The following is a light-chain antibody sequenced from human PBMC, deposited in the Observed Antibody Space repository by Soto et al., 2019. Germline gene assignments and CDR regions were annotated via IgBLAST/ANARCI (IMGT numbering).Light chain of an antibody. V-gene: IGKV3D-15*01. CDR1: QSVTIY. CDR2: GAS. J-gene: IGKJ4*01. Sequence: EIVMTRSPATLSVSPGERATLSCRASQSVTIYLAWYQQKPGQAPRLLIFGASYRATGIPARFSGSGSGTEFNLTISSLQSEDFAVYFCQQYDDWLRLTFGGGTKVDIK. CDR3: QQYDDWLRLT.